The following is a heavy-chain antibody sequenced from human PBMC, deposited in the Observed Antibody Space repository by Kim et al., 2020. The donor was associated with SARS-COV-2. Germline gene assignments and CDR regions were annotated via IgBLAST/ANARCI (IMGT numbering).Heavy chain of an antibody. Sequence: PAREGRVTISVDKSKNQVSLKMSSVTAADTAVYYCARLLQYSSCWWGCFDYWGQGTLVTVSS. V-gene: IGHV4-4*02. CDR3: ARLLQYSSCWWGCFDY. J-gene: IGHJ4*02. D-gene: IGHD6-13*01.